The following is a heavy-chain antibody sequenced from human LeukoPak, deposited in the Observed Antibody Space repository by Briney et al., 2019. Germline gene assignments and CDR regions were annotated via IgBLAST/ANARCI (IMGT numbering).Heavy chain of an antibody. CDR3: AKNELLWFGEFDAFDI. CDR1: GFTFSSYG. Sequence: GRSLRLSCAASGFTFSSYGMHWVRQAPGKGLDWVAGISYDGSNKYYVDSVKGRFTISRDNSKNMLYLQTNSLRAEDTAVYYCAKNELLWFGEFDAFDIWGQGTMVTVSS. D-gene: IGHD3-10*01. V-gene: IGHV3-30*18. J-gene: IGHJ3*02. CDR2: ISYDGSNK.